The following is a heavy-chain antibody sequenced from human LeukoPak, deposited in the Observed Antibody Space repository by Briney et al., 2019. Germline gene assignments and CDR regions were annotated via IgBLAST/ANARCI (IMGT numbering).Heavy chain of an antibody. CDR2: ISSSGNTI. D-gene: IGHD3-16*01. CDR1: GFTFSDYY. V-gene: IGHV3-11*01. J-gene: IGHJ4*02. CDR3: ARGRRYGDY. Sequence: GGSLRLSCAASGFTFSDYYMSWMRQAPGKGLEWVSYISSSGNTICYADSVKGRFTISRDNAKNSLYLQMNSLRAEDTAVYYCARGRRYGDYWGQGTLVTVSS.